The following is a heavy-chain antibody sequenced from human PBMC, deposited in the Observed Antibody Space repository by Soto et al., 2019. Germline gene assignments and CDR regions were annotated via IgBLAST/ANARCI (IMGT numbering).Heavy chain of an antibody. CDR2: IIPIFGTA. J-gene: IGHJ3*02. CDR3: ARETNYDFWSGGDDFDI. D-gene: IGHD3-3*01. V-gene: IGHV1-69*13. CDR1: GGTFSSYA. Sequence: SSVKVSCKASGGTFSSYAISWVRQAPGQGLEWMGGIIPIFGTANYAQKFQGRVTITADESTSTAYMELSSLRSEDTAVYYCARETNYDFWSGGDDFDIWGQGTMVTV.